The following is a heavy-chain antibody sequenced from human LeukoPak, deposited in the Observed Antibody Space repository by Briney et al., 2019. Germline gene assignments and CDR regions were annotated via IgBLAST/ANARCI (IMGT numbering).Heavy chain of an antibody. CDR1: GFTLSSYW. V-gene: IGHV3-7*01. Sequence: GGSLRLPCAASGFTLSSYWMSWVRQAPGKGLEWVARIKQDGSEKHYVDSLEGRFTISRDNAKNSVYLQMITLRAEDTALYYCARYIETPRRDLDYWGQGTLVTVSS. CDR3: ARYIETPRRDLDY. J-gene: IGHJ4*02. CDR2: IKQDGSEK. D-gene: IGHD4-23*01.